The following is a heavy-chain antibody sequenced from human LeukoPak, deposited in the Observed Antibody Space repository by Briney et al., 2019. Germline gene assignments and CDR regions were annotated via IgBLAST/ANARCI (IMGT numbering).Heavy chain of an antibody. D-gene: IGHD2-15*01. Sequence: PSETLSLTCTVPGGSISSYYWSWIRQPPGKGLEWIGYIYYSGSTNYNPSLKSRVTISVDTSKNQFSLKLSSVTAADTAVYYCATVNGYCSGGSCYGDAFDIWGQGTMVTVSS. V-gene: IGHV4-59*01. CDR2: IYYSGST. J-gene: IGHJ3*02. CDR1: GGSISSYY. CDR3: ATVNGYCSGGSCYGDAFDI.